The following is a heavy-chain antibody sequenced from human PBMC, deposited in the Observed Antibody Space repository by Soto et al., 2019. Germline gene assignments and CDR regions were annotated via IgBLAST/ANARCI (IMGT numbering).Heavy chain of an antibody. Sequence: EVQLLGSGGGLVRPGGSLRLSCAGSGFTFSSYPMSWVRQAPGKGPEWVAAIKAAGGDTYYADSVKGRFTISRDNFNDILYLQMNSLTVEDTAMYYGKRDVVASSPPGADYWGQGTLVTVSS. D-gene: IGHD5-12*01. CDR1: GFTFSSYP. J-gene: IGHJ4*02. CDR2: IKAAGGDT. CDR3: KRDVVASSPPGADY. V-gene: IGHV3-23*01.